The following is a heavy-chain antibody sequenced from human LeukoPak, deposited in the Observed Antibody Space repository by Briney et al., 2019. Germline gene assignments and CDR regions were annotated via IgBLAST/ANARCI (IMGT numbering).Heavy chain of an antibody. D-gene: IGHD2/OR15-2a*01. CDR2: ISNNGKT. J-gene: IGHJ6*03. V-gene: IGHV4-59*08. CDR1: GASISSSS. Sequence: SETLSLTCTVSGASISSSSWTWIRQSPGKGLESLGFISNNGKTKYKSSFEGRVTMSLDTSKSQFSLTLSFVTAADTAVYYCARRIFSGTFRHRLYSFMDVWGKGTTVIVS. CDR3: ARRIFSGTFRHRLYSFMDV.